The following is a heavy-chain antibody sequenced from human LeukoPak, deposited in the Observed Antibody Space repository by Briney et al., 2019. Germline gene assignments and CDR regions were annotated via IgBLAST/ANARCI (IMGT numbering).Heavy chain of an antibody. D-gene: IGHD3-10*01. CDR1: VYTFTGYY. J-gene: IGHJ4*02. CDR3: ARANMVRGVIIDY. Sequence: ASVKVSCMAPVYTFTGYYMHWVPQAPGQGGWWRGWINCNSGRTNYAQKLQGRVPMTTDTSTSTAYMELRSLRSDDRAVYYCARANMVRGVIIDYWGQGTLVTVSS. V-gene: IGHV1-2*02. CDR2: INCNSGRT.